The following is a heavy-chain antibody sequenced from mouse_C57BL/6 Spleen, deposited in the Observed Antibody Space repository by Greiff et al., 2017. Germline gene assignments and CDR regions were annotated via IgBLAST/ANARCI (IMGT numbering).Heavy chain of an antibody. CDR1: GYTFTTYP. D-gene: IGHD2-2*01. V-gene: IGHV1-47*01. CDR3: ARPSFNGYYFDY. CDR2: FHPYNDDT. Sequence: LEESGAELVKPGASVKMSCKASGYTFTTYPIEWMKQNHGKSLEWIGNFHPYNDDTKYNEKFKGKATLTVEKSSSTVYLELSRLTSDDSAVYYCARPSFNGYYFDYWGQGTTLTVSS. J-gene: IGHJ2*01.